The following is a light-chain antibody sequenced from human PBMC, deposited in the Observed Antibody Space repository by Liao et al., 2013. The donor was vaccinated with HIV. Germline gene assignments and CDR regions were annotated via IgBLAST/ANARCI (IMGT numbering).Light chain of an antibody. V-gene: IGLV3-1*01. CDR2: QDS. J-gene: IGLJ1*01. CDR3: QAWDSSTRV. CDR1: KLGDKY. Sequence: SYEVTQPPSVSVSPGQTASITCSGDKLGDKYACWYQQKPGQSPVLIIYQDSKRPSGIPERFSGSNSGNTATLTISGTQAMDEADYYCQAWDSSTRVFGTGTKVTVL.